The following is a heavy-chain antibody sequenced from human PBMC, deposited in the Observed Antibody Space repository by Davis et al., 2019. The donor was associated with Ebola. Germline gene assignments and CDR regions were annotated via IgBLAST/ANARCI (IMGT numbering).Heavy chain of an antibody. CDR2: INNDGRSA. J-gene: IGHJ3*02. D-gene: IGHD2-21*01. CDR3: VRVPYCGADCYSSNAFDI. Sequence: PGGSLRLSCFASGFAFSTYWMHWVRQGPGKGLEWVSRINNDGRSATYADSVKGRFTVSRDNNKGTLYLQMNSLRVDDTAVYYCVRVPYCGADCYSSNAFDIWGQGTMVTVSS. V-gene: IGHV3-74*03. CDR1: GFAFSTYW.